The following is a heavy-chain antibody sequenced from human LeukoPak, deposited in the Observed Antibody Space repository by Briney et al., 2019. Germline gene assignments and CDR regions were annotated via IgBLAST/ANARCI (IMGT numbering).Heavy chain of an antibody. CDR1: GFTFSSYA. J-gene: IGHJ4*02. CDR2: MSASGGST. D-gene: IGHD4-17*01. V-gene: IGHV3-23*01. Sequence: GGSLRLSCAASGFTFSSYAMSWVRQAPGKGLAWVSVMSASGGSTYYADSVKGRFTISRDNSKNTLYLQINSLRAEDTAVYYCAKGTVTISDYWGQGTLVTVSS. CDR3: AKGTVTISDY.